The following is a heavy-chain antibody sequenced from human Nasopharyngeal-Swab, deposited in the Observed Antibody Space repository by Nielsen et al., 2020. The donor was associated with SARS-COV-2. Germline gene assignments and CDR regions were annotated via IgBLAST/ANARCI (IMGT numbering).Heavy chain of an antibody. CDR2: IIISSTYI. J-gene: IGHJ6*03. CDR3: ARDPSDYYYYMDV. CDR1: GFTFNTCT. Sequence: GGSLRLSCAASGFTFNTCTMNWVRQAPGKGLEWVSSIIISSTYIYYADSLKGRFTISRDNVKNSLYLQMNSLRAEDTAVYYCARDPSDYYYYMDVWGKGTTVTVSS. V-gene: IGHV3-21*01.